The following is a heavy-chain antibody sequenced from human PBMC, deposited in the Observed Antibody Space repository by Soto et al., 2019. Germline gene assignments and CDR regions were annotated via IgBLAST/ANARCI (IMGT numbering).Heavy chain of an antibody. D-gene: IGHD3-10*01. J-gene: IGHJ6*02. CDR3: ARDYGARQNYYGMDV. V-gene: IGHV1-69*06. CDR1: GGTFSSYA. Sequence: SVKVSFKASGGTFSSYAISWLRQAPGQGLEWMGGIIPIFGTANYAQKFQGRVTITADKSTSTAYMELSSLRSEDTAVYYCARDYGARQNYYGMDVWGQGTTVTVSS. CDR2: IIPIFGTA.